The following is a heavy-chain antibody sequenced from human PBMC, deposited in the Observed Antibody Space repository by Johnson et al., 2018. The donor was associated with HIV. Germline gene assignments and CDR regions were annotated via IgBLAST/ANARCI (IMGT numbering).Heavy chain of an antibody. CDR1: GFTFSSYS. CDR3: AKYRWGELLQNAVDI. D-gene: IGHD1-26*01. Sequence: EVQLVESGGGVVQPGRSLRLSCAASGFTFSSYSMSWVRQAPGKGLEWVSAISGSGGSTYYADSVKGRFTISRDNSKNTLYLQMNSLRAEDTDVYYCAKYRWGELLQNAVDIGGQGTMVTVSS. V-gene: IGHV3-23*04. J-gene: IGHJ3*02. CDR2: ISGSGGST.